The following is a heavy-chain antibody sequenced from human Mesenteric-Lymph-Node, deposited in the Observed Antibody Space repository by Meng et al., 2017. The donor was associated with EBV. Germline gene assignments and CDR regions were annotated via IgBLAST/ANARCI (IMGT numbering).Heavy chain of an antibody. V-gene: IGHV4-4*02. CDR1: GGSISSDNW. D-gene: IGHD3-10*01. J-gene: IGHJ5*02. CDR3: ASVIYGSGLNSWFDP. CDR2: IHHSGAT. Sequence: QVQLRESGPGLVNRSWTVSLTCAVTGGSISSDNWWTWVRQPPGKGLEWIGEIHHSGATNSNPSLKSRVTISVDKSKNQFSLKLSSVTAADAAVYFCASVIYGSGLNSWFDPWGHGTLVTVSS.